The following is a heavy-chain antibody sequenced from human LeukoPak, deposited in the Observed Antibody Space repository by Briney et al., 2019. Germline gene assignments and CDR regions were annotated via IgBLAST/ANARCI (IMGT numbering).Heavy chain of an antibody. D-gene: IGHD2-15*01. V-gene: IGHV3-66*02. CDR2: IYSSGST. Sequence: GGSLRLSCAASGFTFSSYAMHWVRQAPGKGLEWVSVIYSSGSTYYADSVKGRFTISRDNSKNTLYLQMNSLRAEDTAVYYCARSTCSGGTCHGEGFDYWGQGTLVTVSS. J-gene: IGHJ4*02. CDR3: ARSTCSGGTCHGEGFDY. CDR1: GFTFSSYA.